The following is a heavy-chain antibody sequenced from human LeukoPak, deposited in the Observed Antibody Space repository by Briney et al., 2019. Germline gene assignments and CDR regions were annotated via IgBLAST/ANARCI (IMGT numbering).Heavy chain of an antibody. CDR3: ARGILRQWLGY. CDR2: ISAYNSNT. D-gene: IGHD6-19*01. J-gene: IGHJ4*02. Sequence: ASVKVSCKASGYTFTSYGISWVRQAPGQGLEWMGWISAYNSNTNYAQNLQGRVTMTTDTSTSTAYMEVRSLRSDDAAVYYCARGILRQWLGYWGQGTLVTVSS. CDR1: GYTFTSYG. V-gene: IGHV1-18*01.